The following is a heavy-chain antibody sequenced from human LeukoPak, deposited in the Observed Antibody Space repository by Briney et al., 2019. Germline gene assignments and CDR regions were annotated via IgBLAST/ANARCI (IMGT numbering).Heavy chain of an antibody. J-gene: IGHJ4*02. CDR1: GGSFSGYY. CDR2: INQSGST. D-gene: IGHD6-13*01. V-gene: IGHV4-34*01. CDR3: ARGQEYYSSSWYVAGSTGDY. Sequence: PSETLSLTCAVYGGSFSGYYWSWIRQPPGKGLEGIGEINQSGSTNYNPPLKSRVTISVDTSKNQFSLKLSSVTAADTAVYYCARGQEYYSSSWYVAGSTGDYWGQGTLVTVSS.